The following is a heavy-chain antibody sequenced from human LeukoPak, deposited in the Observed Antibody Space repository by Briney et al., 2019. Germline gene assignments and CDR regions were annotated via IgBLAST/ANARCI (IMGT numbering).Heavy chain of an antibody. J-gene: IGHJ3*02. V-gene: IGHV3-7*01. CDR1: GFTFHIYG. D-gene: IGHD4-17*01. Sequence: PGGSLRLSCAASGFTFHIYGMHWVRQAPGKGLEWVANIKQDGSEKYYVDSVKGRFTISRDNAKNSLYLQMNSLRAEDTAVYYCARCKADDYGDYDDAFDIWGQGTMVTVSS. CDR2: IKQDGSEK. CDR3: ARCKADDYGDYDDAFDI.